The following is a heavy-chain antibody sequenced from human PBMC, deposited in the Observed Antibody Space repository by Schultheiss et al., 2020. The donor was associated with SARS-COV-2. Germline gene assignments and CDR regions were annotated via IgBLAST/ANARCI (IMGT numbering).Heavy chain of an antibody. D-gene: IGHD6-13*01. Sequence: SETLSLTCTVSGGSISSSSYYWGWIRQPPGKGLEWIGSIYYSGSTYYNPSLKSRVTISVDTSKNQFSLKLSSVTAADTAVYYCGSCIAAAGTSWFDPWGQGTLVTVSS. CDR3: GSCIAAAGTSWFDP. V-gene: IGHV4-39*01. J-gene: IGHJ5*02. CDR2: IYYSGST. CDR1: GGSISSSSYY.